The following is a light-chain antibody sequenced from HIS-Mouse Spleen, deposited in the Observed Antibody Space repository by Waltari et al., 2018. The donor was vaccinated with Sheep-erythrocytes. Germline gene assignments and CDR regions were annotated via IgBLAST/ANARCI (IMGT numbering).Light chain of an antibody. Sequence: EIVLTQSPGTLSLSPGERATLSRRASQSVSSSYLAWYQQKPGQAPRLLIYGASSRATGIPDRFSGSRSETDFTLTISRLEPEDFAVYYCQQYGSSPFTFGPGTKVDI. V-gene: IGKV3-20*01. J-gene: IGKJ3*01. CDR1: QSVSSSY. CDR3: QQYGSSPFT. CDR2: GAS.